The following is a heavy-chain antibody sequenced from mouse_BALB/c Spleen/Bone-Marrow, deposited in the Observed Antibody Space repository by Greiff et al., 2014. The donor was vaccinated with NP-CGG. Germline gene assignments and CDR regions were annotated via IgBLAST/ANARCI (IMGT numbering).Heavy chain of an antibody. D-gene: IGHD3-1*01. CDR1: GYTFSSYW. V-gene: IGHV1-9*01. CDR3: ARELGLRLAY. CDR2: ILPGSGST. J-gene: IGHJ3*01. Sequence: QVQLKQSGAELMKPGASVKISCKATGYTFSSYWIEWVKQRPGHGLEWIEEILPGSGSTNYNEKFKGKATFTADTSSNTAYMQLSSLTSEDSAVYYCARELGLRLAYWGQGTLVTVSA.